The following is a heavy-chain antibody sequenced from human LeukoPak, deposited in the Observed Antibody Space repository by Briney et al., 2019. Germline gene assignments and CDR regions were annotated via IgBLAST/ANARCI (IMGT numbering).Heavy chain of an antibody. V-gene: IGHV4-59*01. CDR1: GGSLRGYY. CDR3: ARGIESYGDYGY. Sequence: PSETLSLTCTVSGGSLRGYYWSWIRQPPGKGLEWIAYMYNSGSTNYNPSLKSRVTISINTSKNQFSLKLSSLTAADTAIYYCARGIESYGDYGYWGQGILATVSS. D-gene: IGHD4-17*01. CDR2: MYNSGST. J-gene: IGHJ4*02.